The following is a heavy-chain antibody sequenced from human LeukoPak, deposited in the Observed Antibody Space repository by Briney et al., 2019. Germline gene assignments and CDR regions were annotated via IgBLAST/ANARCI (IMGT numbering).Heavy chain of an antibody. Sequence: SETLSLTCAVYGGSLSGYYWSWIRQPPGRGLEWIGEINRSGSANYNPSLKSRVTVSVDTSKNQFSLKLSSVTAADTAVYYCARDRPVGYWGQGTLVTVSS. J-gene: IGHJ4*02. CDR2: INRSGSA. CDR3: ARDRPVGY. V-gene: IGHV4-34*01. D-gene: IGHD1-14*01. CDR1: GGSLSGYY.